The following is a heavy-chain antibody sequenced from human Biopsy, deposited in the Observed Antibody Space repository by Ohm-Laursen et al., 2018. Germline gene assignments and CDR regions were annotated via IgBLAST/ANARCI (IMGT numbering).Heavy chain of an antibody. CDR3: ARSRGSSGIATIYYYGMDV. CDR2: ISGDGSRT. J-gene: IGHJ6*02. CDR1: EFTFSNYW. Sequence: GSLRLSCAASEFTFSNYWMHWVRQVPGKGLVWVARISGDGSRTNYADSVKGRFTISRDNAKNTLHLEMNSLRAEDTAVYYCARSRGSSGIATIYYYGMDVWGQGTTVTVSS. V-gene: IGHV3-74*01. D-gene: IGHD3-10*01.